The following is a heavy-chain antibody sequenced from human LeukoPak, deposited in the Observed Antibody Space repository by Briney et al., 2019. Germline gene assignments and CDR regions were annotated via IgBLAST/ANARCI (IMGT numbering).Heavy chain of an antibody. CDR2: IYYSGST. D-gene: IGHD3-22*01. V-gene: IGHV4-59*01. J-gene: IGHJ2*01. Sequence: SETLSLTCTVSGGSISSYYWSWIRQPPGKGLEWIGYIYYSGSTNYNPSLTSRGTISVDTSKNQFSLKLSSVTAADTAVYYCARVGDSSGYPGPYWYFDLWGRGTLVTVSS. CDR1: GGSISSYY. CDR3: ARVGDSSGYPGPYWYFDL.